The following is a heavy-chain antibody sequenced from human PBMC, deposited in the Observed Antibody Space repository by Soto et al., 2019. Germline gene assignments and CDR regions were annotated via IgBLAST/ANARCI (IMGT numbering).Heavy chain of an antibody. CDR2: IKQGGSGK. J-gene: IGHJ4*02. CDR3: ARELSVVAASDY. D-gene: IGHD2-15*01. Sequence: EVQLVESGGGLVQPGGSLRLSCAASGFTFRRYWMSWVRQAHGKGLEWVANIKQGGSGKYYVDSVKGRLTISRDKAKNSLYLQMNGLRAEDTAVYYCARELSVVAASDYWGQGTLVTVSS. V-gene: IGHV3-7*05. CDR1: GFTFRRYW.